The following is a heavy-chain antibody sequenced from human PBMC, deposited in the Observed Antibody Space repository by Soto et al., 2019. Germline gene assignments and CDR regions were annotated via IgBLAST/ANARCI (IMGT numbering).Heavy chain of an antibody. CDR1: GGSYSSYA. Sequence: PRKVSCKASGGSYSSYAISWVRQAPGQGLEWMGGIIPIFGTANYAQKFQGRVTITADESTSTAYMELSSLRSEDTAVYYCAPGGLSSSSFDYYYGMDVWGQGTTVTVSS. CDR2: IIPIFGTA. D-gene: IGHD6-6*01. V-gene: IGHV1-69*01. CDR3: APGGLSSSSFDYYYGMDV. J-gene: IGHJ6*02.